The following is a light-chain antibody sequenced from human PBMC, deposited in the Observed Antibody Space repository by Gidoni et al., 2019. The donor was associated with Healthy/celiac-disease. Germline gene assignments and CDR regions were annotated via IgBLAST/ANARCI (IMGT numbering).Light chain of an antibody. CDR2: GNS. Sequence: QSVLTQPPSRSSAPGQRVSISCTWSSSNIGAGYDVHWYQPLPGTAPKLLIYGNSNRPSGVPDRCSGSKSGTSASLAITGLQAEDEADYYCQSYDSSLSGSKVFGGGTKLTVL. CDR3: QSYDSSLSGSKV. V-gene: IGLV1-40*01. CDR1: SSNIGAGYD. J-gene: IGLJ2*01.